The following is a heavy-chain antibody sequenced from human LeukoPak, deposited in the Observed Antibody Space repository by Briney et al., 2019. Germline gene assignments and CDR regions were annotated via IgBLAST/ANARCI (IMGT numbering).Heavy chain of an antibody. V-gene: IGHV3-66*01. CDR1: GFTVSSNY. J-gene: IGHJ4*02. Sequence: GGSLRLSCAASGFTVSSNYMSWVRQAPGKGLEWVSVIYGVNSTYYTDSVKGRFTISRDNAKNSLYLQMNSLRAEDTAVYYCARDQVSSSSTIAYWGQGTLVTVSS. CDR2: IYGVNST. D-gene: IGHD6-6*01. CDR3: ARDQVSSSSTIAY.